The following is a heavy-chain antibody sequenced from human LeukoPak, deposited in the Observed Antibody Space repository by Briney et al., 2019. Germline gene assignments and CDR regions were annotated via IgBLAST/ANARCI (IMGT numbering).Heavy chain of an antibody. V-gene: IGHV3-23*01. CDR2: ISGSGGST. CDR1: GFTFSSYA. Sequence: PGGSLRLSCAASGFTFSSYAMGWVRHAPGEGLEWVSAISGSGGSTYYADSVKGRFTISRDNSKNTLYLQMNSLRAEDTAVYYCAKVVGSPGYNWFDPWGQGTLVTVSS. CDR3: AKVVGSPGYNWFDP. J-gene: IGHJ5*02. D-gene: IGHD2-15*01.